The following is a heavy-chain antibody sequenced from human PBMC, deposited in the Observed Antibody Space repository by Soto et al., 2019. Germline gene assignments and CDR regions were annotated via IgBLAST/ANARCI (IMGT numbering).Heavy chain of an antibody. CDR1: GGSISSYY. J-gene: IGHJ4*02. CDR2: IYYSGST. D-gene: IGHD3-16*01. Sequence: SETLSLTCTVSGGSISSYYWSWIRKPPGKGLEWIGYIYYSGSTNYNPSLKSRVTISLDTSKNQFSLKLSSVTAADTAVYYCARDGVGDASFDYWGQGTLVTVSS. CDR3: ARDGVGDASFDY. V-gene: IGHV4-59*01.